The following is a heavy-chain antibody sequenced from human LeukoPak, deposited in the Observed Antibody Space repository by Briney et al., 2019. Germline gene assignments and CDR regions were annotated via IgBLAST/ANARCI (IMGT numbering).Heavy chain of an antibody. Sequence: SVKVSCKASGGTFSSYAISWVRQAPGQGLEWMGGIIPIFGTANYAQKFQGRVTITTDESTSTAYMELSSLRSEDTAVYYCAREGYSSSPRRPYFDYWGQGTLVTVSS. CDR3: AREGYSSSPRRPYFDY. V-gene: IGHV1-69*05. CDR2: IIPIFGTA. J-gene: IGHJ4*02. CDR1: GGTFSSYA. D-gene: IGHD6-6*01.